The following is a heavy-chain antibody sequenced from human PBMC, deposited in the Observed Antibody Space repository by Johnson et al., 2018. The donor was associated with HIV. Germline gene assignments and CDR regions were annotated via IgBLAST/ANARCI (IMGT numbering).Heavy chain of an antibody. J-gene: IGHJ3*02. CDR2: ISYDGSNK. Sequence: QMQLVESGGGVVQPGRSLRLSCAASGFTFSSYAMHWVRQAPGKGLEWVAVISYDGSNKYYADSVKGRFTITRDNSKNTLYLQMNSLTSEDTAVYYCARVRYSSGCPIYAFDIWGQGTVVIVSS. CDR1: GFTFSSYA. D-gene: IGHD6-19*01. V-gene: IGHV3-30*04. CDR3: ARVRYSSGCPIYAFDI.